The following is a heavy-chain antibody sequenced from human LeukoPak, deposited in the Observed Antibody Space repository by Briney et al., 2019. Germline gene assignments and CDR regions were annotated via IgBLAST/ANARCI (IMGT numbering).Heavy chain of an antibody. V-gene: IGHV3-23*01. D-gene: IGHD1-26*01. CDR2: ISGSGGRT. J-gene: IGHJ3*02. Sequence: GGSLRLSCAASGFTFSSYAMSWVRQAPGKGLEWVSGISGSGGRTYYADSVKGRFTISRDNAKNSLYLQMNSLRAEDTAVYYCARVGPTDAFDIWGQGTLVTVSS. CDR1: GFTFSSYA. CDR3: ARVGPTDAFDI.